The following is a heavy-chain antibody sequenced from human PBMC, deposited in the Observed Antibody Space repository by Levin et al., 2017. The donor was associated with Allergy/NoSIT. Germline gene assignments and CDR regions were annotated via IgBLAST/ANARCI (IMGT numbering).Heavy chain of an antibody. CDR3: AKKQGGTTGFSFDV. CDR2: ITGTGGNT. Sequence: GGSLRLSCAASGFSFGDFAMAWVRQAPGKGLEWVSVITGTGGNTYYGDSVKGRFTVSRDNSKITLYLELNSLRAADTAIYYCAKKQGGTTGFSFDVWGQGTMVTVSS. J-gene: IGHJ3*01. V-gene: IGHV3-23*01. CDR1: GFSFGDFA. D-gene: IGHD1-14*01.